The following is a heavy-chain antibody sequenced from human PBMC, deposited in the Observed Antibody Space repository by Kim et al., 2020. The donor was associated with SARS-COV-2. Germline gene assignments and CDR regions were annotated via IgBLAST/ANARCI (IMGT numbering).Heavy chain of an antibody. J-gene: IGHJ4*02. CDR3: ARSSYYDSSGYSNFCFDY. V-gene: IGHV1-69*04. Sequence: SVKVSCKASGGTFSSYAISWVRQAPGQGLEWMGRIIPILGIANYAQKFQGRVTIIADKSTSTAYMELSSLRSEDTAVYYCARSSYYDSSGYSNFCFDYWGQGTLVTVSS. D-gene: IGHD3-22*01. CDR1: GGTFSSYA. CDR2: IIPILGIA.